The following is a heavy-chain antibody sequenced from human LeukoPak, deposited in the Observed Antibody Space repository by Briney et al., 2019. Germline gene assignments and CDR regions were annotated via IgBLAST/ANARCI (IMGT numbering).Heavy chain of an antibody. D-gene: IGHD4-23*01. CDR1: GGSISSGGYA. CDR3: ARETYGGNSGFDL. J-gene: IGHJ2*01. Sequence: PSETLSLTCAVSGGSISSGGYAWRWIRQPPGKGLEWIGYIYHSGSTYYNPSLKSRVTISVDRSKNQFSLKLSSVTAADTAVYYCARETYGGNSGFDLWGRGTLVTVSS. V-gene: IGHV4-30-2*01. CDR2: IYHSGST.